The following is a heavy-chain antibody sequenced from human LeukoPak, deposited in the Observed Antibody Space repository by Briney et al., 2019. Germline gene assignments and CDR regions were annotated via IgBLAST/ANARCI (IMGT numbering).Heavy chain of an antibody. J-gene: IGHJ4*02. V-gene: IGHV3-7*01. CDR3: VTETTVTGWGY. CDR2: INQDGSEK. Sequence: GGSLRLSCAASGFTFSSYWMTWVRQAPGKGLEWVANINQDGSEKYYVDSVKGRFTISRDNAKNSLYLQMNSLRAEDTAVYYCVTETTVTGWGYWGQGTLVTVSS. D-gene: IGHD4-17*01. CDR1: GFTFSSYW.